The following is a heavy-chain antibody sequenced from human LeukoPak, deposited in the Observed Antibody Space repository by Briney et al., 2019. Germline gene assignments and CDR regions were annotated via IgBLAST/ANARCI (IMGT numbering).Heavy chain of an antibody. CDR1: GGSIASYY. V-gene: IGHV4-39*02. J-gene: IGHJ4*02. Sequence: SETLSLTCSVSGGSIASYYWSWIRQPPGKGLEWIGTMYYSGDTYYNPSLKSRVSISVDTSKNHFSLRLSSVTAADTAVYYCARRGGSRFFDYWGQGTLVTVSS. CDR3: ARRGGSRFFDY. CDR2: MYYSGDT. D-gene: IGHD2-15*01.